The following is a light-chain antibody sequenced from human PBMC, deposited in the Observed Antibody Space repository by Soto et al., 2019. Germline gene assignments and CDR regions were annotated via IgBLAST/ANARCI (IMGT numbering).Light chain of an antibody. J-gene: IGKJ2*01. CDR3: QHYNYWPYT. V-gene: IGKV3-20*01. Sequence: EIVLTQSPGTLSLSPGERATLSCRASQSVSSSYLAWYQQKPGQAPRLLIYGASSRATGIPDRFSGSGSGTDFTLTISSLEPEDFAVYYCQHYNYWPYTFGQGTKVDI. CDR2: GAS. CDR1: QSVSSSY.